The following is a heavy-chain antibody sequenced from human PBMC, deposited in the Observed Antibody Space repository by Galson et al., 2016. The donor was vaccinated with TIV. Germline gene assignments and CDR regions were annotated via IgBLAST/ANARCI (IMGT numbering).Heavy chain of an antibody. CDR1: GGSVSSSTYF. Sequence: TLSLTCTVSGGSVSSSTYFWAWVRQPPGEGLEWIGTVYYDGTTYTNPSLKSPVTLSVDSSKNQISLKLSPVTAADTAIYFCARHGPWSFYFDFWGQGTLVTVSS. D-gene: IGHD3-16*02. J-gene: IGHJ4*02. CDR2: VYYDGTT. V-gene: IGHV4-39*01. CDR3: ARHGPWSFYFDF.